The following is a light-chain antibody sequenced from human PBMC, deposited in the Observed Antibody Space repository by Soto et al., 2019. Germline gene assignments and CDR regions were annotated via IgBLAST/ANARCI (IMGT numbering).Light chain of an antibody. CDR3: SSYTSSSTLGYV. CDR1: SSDVGGYNY. CDR2: EVS. V-gene: IGLV2-14*01. Sequence: QSALTQPASVSGSPGQSITISCTGTSSDVGGYNYVSWYQQHPGKAPKLMIYEVSNRPSGVSNRFSGSKSGNTASLTISGLQAEDEADYYCSSYTSSSTLGYVFGTGTKVHRP. J-gene: IGLJ1*01.